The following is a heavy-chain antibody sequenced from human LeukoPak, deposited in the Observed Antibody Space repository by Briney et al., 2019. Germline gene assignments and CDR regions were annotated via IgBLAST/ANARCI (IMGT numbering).Heavy chain of an antibody. J-gene: IGHJ5*01. V-gene: IGHV3-74*03. Sequence: PGGSLRLSCAASGFTFSVYWMYWVRQAPGKGLVWVSHINNDGENTTYADSVKGRFTISRDNAKNTLYLQMNSLRDGDTAVYYCARVAYGGLRFDSRGRGTLVTVSS. CDR2: INNDGENT. CDR3: ARVAYGGLRFDS. D-gene: IGHD3-10*01. CDR1: GFTFSVYW.